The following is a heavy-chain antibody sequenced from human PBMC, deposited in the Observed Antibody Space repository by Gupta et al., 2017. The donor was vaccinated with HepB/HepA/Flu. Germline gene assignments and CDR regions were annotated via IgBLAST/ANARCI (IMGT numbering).Heavy chain of an antibody. Sequence: QVHLVQSVGDVVQPGSSLRLACPASGVIFKNFAMHWVRQAPGRGLEWVAVISSDGSNTYYGDSAKGRFTISRDNSHSTLYLQMNSLTIDDSALYFCAGNYSNSAVDVWGQGTTVTVSS. V-gene: IGHV3-30*03. J-gene: IGHJ6*02. D-gene: IGHD3-10*01. CDR3: AGNYSNSAVDV. CDR1: GVIFKNFA. CDR2: ISSDGSNT.